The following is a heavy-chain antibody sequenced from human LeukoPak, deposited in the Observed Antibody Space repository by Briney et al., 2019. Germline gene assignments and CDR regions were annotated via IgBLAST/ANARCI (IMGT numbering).Heavy chain of an antibody. CDR2: INHSGST. Sequence: PETLSLTCAVYGGSFSGYYWSWIRQPPGKGLEWIGEINHSGSTNYNPSLKSRVTISVDTSKNQFSLKLSSVTAADTAVYYCARARVLSSSIAARYYYYYGMDVWGQGTTVTVSS. CDR3: ARARVLSSSIAARYYYYYGMDV. J-gene: IGHJ6*02. CDR1: GGSFSGYY. D-gene: IGHD6-6*01. V-gene: IGHV4-34*01.